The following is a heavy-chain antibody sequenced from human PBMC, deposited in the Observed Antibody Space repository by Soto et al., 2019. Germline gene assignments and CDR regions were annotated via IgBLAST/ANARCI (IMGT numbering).Heavy chain of an antibody. CDR3: AREGYCSSGSCALYSHDFFGMDV. CDR1: HYGFARYG. Sequence: GASVKVSCKTSHYGFARYGISWVRQAPGQGLEWMGWISTYNSNTKYAQKFQGRVTLTTDTPTSTAYMNLRSLTSDDTAVYYCAREGYCSSGSCALYSHDFFGMDVWGQGTTVTVSS. D-gene: IGHD2-15*01. J-gene: IGHJ6*02. CDR2: ISTYNSNT. V-gene: IGHV1-18*01.